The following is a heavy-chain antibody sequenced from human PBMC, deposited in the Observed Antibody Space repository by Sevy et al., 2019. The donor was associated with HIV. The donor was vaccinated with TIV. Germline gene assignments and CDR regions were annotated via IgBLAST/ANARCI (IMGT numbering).Heavy chain of an antibody. J-gene: IGHJ6*02. V-gene: IGHV3-15*01. Sequence: GGSLRLSCAASGFTFTYAWMTWVRQAPGKGLERLGRIKSRADGGTIDYAASVKGRFRISRDDSKNTLYLQMNSLKTEDTGVYYCSTDPIIVLLVTDGMDVWGQGTSVTVSS. CDR2: IKSRADGGTI. CDR3: STDPIIVLLVTDGMDV. D-gene: IGHD2-8*02. CDR1: GFTFTYAW.